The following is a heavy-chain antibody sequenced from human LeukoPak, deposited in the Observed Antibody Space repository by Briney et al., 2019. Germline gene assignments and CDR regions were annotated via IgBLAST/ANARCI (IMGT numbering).Heavy chain of an antibody. CDR3: RGSTSQFDY. Sequence: PGGSLRLSCAASGFTFSSYSMNWVRQAPGKGLEWVSSISTSSSYIYYADSLKGRFTISRHNAKNTLYLQMNSLRAEDTAVYYCRGSTSQFDYWGQGTLVTVSS. V-gene: IGHV3-21*01. J-gene: IGHJ4*02. CDR1: GFTFSSYS. D-gene: IGHD2-2*01. CDR2: ISTSSSYI.